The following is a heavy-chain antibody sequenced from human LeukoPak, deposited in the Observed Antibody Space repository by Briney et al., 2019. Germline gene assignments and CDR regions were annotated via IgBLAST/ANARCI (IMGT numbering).Heavy chain of an antibody. D-gene: IGHD3-22*01. CDR1: GFTFSGYA. V-gene: IGHV3-30*18. CDR2: MSYDGSNK. Sequence: GSLRLSCAASGFTFSGYAMHWVRQAPGEGLEWVAVMSYDGSNKYYVDSVKGRFTVSRDNSKNTLYLQMNSLRAEDTAVYYCAKDIYYDSSGYRGYFDYWGQGTLVTVSS. J-gene: IGHJ4*02. CDR3: AKDIYYDSSGYRGYFDY.